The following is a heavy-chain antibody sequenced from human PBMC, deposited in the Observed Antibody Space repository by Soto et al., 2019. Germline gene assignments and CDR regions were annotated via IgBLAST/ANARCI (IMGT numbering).Heavy chain of an antibody. D-gene: IGHD3-10*01. J-gene: IGHJ4*02. CDR3: ARDQGRAMVRYVDY. CDR2: IYYSGST. Sequence: QVQLQESGPGLVKPSQTLSLTCTVSGGSISSGGYYWSWIRQHPGKGLEWIGYIYYSGSTYYNPSLQSRVTISVDTSKIQVSLKLSSVTAADTAVYYCARDQGRAMVRYVDYWGQGTLVTVSS. V-gene: IGHV4-31*03. CDR1: GGSISSGGYY.